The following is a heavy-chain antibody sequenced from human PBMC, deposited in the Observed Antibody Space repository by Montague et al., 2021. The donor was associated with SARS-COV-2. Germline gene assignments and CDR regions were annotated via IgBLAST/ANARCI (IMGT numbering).Heavy chain of an antibody. Sequence: SETLSLICTVSGGSIRSYFWSWIRQPPGQGQEWIGYIYYTGTTNYYSSLTSRVTMSISMSENQFSLTLNSVTAADTAVYYCARGIGAPEDWFDPWGQGTLVTVSS. D-gene: IGHD3-16*01. J-gene: IGHJ5*02. CDR2: IYYTGTT. CDR1: GGSIRSYF. V-gene: IGHV4-59*12. CDR3: ARGIGAPEDWFDP.